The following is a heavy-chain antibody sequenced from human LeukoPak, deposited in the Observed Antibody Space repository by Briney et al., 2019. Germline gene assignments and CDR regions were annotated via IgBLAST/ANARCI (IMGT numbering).Heavy chain of an antibody. CDR2: VDPEDGET. CDR3: ATDHPSTSCY. D-gene: IGHD2-2*01. CDR1: GYTFTDYY. V-gene: IGHV1-69-2*01. J-gene: IGHJ4*02. Sequence: GATVKISCEASGYTFTDYYMHWVQQAPGKGLEWMGRVDPEDGETIYAEKFQGRVTITADTATDTAYMELSSLRSEDTAVYYCATDHPSTSCYWGQGTLVTVSS.